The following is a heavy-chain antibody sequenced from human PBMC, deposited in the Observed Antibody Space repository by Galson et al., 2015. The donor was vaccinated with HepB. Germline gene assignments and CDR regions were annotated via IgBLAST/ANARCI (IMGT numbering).Heavy chain of an antibody. CDR1: GFTFSSYA. CDR3: ARSGPYCRTSSCYFFEY. J-gene: IGHJ4*02. CDR2: IWYDGSNK. V-gene: IGHV3-33*01. Sequence: SLRLSCAASGFTFSSYAMHWVRQAPGKGLEWVAVIWYDGSNKYYGESVEGRSSISRDNSKNTVHLQMNSLRAEDTAVYFCARSGPYCRTSSCYFFEYWGQGTLVTVSS. D-gene: IGHD2-2*01.